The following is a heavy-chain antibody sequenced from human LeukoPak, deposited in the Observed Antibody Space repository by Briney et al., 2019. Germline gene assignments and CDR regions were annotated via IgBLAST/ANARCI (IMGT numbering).Heavy chain of an antibody. CDR2: INHSGST. Sequence: SETLSLTCAVYGGLFSGYYWSWIRQPPGKGLEWIGEINHSGSTNYNPSLKSRVTISVDTSKNQFSLKLSSVTAADTAVYYCARGELERRAWFDPWGQGTLVTVSS. CDR1: GGLFSGYY. J-gene: IGHJ5*02. V-gene: IGHV4-34*01. D-gene: IGHD1-1*01. CDR3: ARGELERRAWFDP.